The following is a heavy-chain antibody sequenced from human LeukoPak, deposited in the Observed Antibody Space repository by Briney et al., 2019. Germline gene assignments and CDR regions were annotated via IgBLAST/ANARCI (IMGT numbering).Heavy chain of an antibody. CDR1: GFTVSTNY. CDR2: IYSDGRT. V-gene: IGHV3-53*01. J-gene: IGHJ3*02. Sequence: GGSLRLSCAASGFTVSTNYMSWVRHDPRKGLEWGSVIYSDGRTYYADSVKGRFTISRDNSKNTLYLQMNSLRAEDTAVYYCARDSGRFDVFDIWGQGTMVTVSS. D-gene: IGHD3-10*01. CDR3: ARDSGRFDVFDI.